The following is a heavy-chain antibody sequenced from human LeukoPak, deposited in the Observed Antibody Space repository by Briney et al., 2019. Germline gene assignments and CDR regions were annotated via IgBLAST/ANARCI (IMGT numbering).Heavy chain of an antibody. D-gene: IGHD4-11*01. Sequence: GGSLRLSCAASGFTFRGSAMHWVRQASEKGLEWVGHIRSKANSYATTYAASVKGRFTISRDDSKNTAYLQMNSLKTEDTAVYYCTTYYSNSDYWGQGTLVTVSS. J-gene: IGHJ4*02. CDR1: GFTFRGSA. CDR3: TTYYSNSDY. CDR2: IRSKANSYAT. V-gene: IGHV3-73*01.